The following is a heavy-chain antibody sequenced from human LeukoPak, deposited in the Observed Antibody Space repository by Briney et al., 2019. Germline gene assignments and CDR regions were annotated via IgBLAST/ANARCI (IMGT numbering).Heavy chain of an antibody. CDR2: IGSSGSTI. CDR1: GFTFSDYY. CDR3: ARVYDYVWGSYSRGNWFDP. D-gene: IGHD3-16*01. V-gene: IGHV3-11*01. J-gene: IGHJ5*02. Sequence: GGSLRLSCAASGFTFSDYYMSWIRQAPGKGLEWVSYIGSSGSTIYYADSVKGRFTISRDNAKNSLYLQMNSLRAEDTAVYYCARVYDYVWGSYSRGNWFDPWGQGTLVTVSS.